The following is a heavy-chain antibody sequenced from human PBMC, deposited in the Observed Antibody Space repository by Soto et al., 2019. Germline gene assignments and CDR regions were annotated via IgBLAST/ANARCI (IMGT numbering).Heavy chain of an antibody. CDR1: GFTFSTSG. Sequence: EVQLVESGGGLVQPGGSLRLSCAASGFTFSTSGMNWVRQAPGKGLEWVSYISSSSRTTYDADSVKGRFTISRDNAKNSLYLQMNALRAEDTALYYCARDSGRERLILDYWGQGTLVTVSS. J-gene: IGHJ4*02. D-gene: IGHD1-26*01. V-gene: IGHV3-48*01. CDR3: ARDSGRERLILDY. CDR2: ISSSSRTT.